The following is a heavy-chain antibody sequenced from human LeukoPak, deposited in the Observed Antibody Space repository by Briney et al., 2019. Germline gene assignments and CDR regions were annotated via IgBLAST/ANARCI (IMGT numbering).Heavy chain of an antibody. CDR3: AGYQLWFQNDH. D-gene: IGHD3/OR15-3a*01. Sequence: PSEALSLTCAVSGGSFSGYYRSWIRQPPGEGLEWIGEIYPSGATNYNPFLKSRVTISADTSKSQFSLRLSSVTAADTAVYYCAGYQLWFQNDHWGQGTLVTVSS. CDR2: IYPSGAT. V-gene: IGHV4-34*01. CDR1: GGSFSGYY. J-gene: IGHJ4*02.